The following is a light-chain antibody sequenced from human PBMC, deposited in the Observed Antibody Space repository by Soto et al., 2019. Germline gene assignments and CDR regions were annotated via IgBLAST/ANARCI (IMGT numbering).Light chain of an antibody. V-gene: IGKV1-27*01. Sequence: DIQMTQSPSSLSASVGDRVTMTCRASQDIRNYVAWYQQKPGEVPKLLIYAASTLQSGVPARFSGGGFGTDFTLTISSLRHEDVATYYCQRYHSALLTFGPGTKVDL. J-gene: IGKJ3*01. CDR2: AAS. CDR3: QRYHSALLT. CDR1: QDIRNY.